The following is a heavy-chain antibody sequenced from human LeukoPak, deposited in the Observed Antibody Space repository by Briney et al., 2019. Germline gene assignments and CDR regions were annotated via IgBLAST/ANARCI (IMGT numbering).Heavy chain of an antibody. Sequence: GGSLRLSCAASGFTFSSYWMHWVRQAPGKGLVWVSRINSDGSSTSYADSVKGRFTISRDNAKNTLYLQMNSLRAEDTAVYYCARTSSSWGAFDYWGQGTLVTVSS. CDR1: GFTFSSYW. V-gene: IGHV3-74*01. D-gene: IGHD6-13*01. CDR2: INSDGSST. CDR3: ARTSSSWGAFDY. J-gene: IGHJ4*02.